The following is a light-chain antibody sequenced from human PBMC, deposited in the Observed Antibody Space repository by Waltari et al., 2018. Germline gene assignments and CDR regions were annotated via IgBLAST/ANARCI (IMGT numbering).Light chain of an antibody. Sequence: DMRISQSPSSLPAALGDRVTSPCRASQSVSNYLHWYQQKPGKAPRLLIYAASSLQTGIPTTFSGSGSGTEFTLTISSLQSEDFAAYYCQQNCTTPYTFGQGTKVEIK. V-gene: IGKV1-39*01. J-gene: IGKJ2*01. CDR1: QSVSNY. CDR2: AAS. CDR3: QQNCTTPYT.